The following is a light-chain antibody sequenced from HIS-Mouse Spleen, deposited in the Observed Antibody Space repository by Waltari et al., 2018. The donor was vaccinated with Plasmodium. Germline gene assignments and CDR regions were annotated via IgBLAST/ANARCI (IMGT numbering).Light chain of an antibody. CDR3: YSTDSSGNHRV. J-gene: IGLJ3*02. CDR2: EDS. V-gene: IGLV3-10*01. Sequence: SYELTQPPSVSVSPGQTARITCSGDALPKKYAYWYQQKSGQAPVLVIYEDSKRPSGSPEGVSGSSSGTMATLTISGAQVEDEADDYCYSTDSSGNHRVFGGGTKLTVL. CDR1: ALPKKY.